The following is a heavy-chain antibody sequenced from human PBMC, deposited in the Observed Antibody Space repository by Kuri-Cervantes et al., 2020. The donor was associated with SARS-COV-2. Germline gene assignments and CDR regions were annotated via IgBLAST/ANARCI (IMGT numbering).Heavy chain of an antibody. D-gene: IGHD3-22*01. CDR1: GGSIISSDYY. V-gene: IGHV4-39*01. CDR2: IYYSGVT. CDR3: ATQPKELRIVVVNWFDP. J-gene: IGHJ5*02. Sequence: SETLSLTCTVSGGSIISSDYYWAWVRQSPGKGLEWIGTIYYSGVTYYSSSLKSRVTISVDTSKNQFSLNLRSVTVADTGVYYFATQPKELRIVVVNWFDPWGPGTLVTVSS.